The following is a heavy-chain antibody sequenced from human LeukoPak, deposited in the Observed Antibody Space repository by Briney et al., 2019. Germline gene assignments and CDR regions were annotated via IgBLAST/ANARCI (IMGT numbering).Heavy chain of an antibody. CDR3: AIYSSSSDWPLFDP. J-gene: IGHJ5*02. D-gene: IGHD6-6*01. Sequence: KTSETLSLTCTVSGGSISSYYWSWIRQPPGKGLEWIGYIYYSGSTNYNPSLKSRVTISVDTSKNQFSLKLSSVTAADTAVYYCAIYSSSSDWPLFDPWGQGTLVTVSS. CDR1: GGSISSYY. CDR2: IYYSGST. V-gene: IGHV4-59*01.